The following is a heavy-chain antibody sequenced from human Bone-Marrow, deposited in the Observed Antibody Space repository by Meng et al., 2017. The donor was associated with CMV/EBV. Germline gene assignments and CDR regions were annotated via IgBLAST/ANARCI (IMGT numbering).Heavy chain of an antibody. CDR3: SAARLSPKHIET. D-gene: IGHD6-6*01. CDR2: KSPEGTT. V-gene: IGHV3-66*02. Sequence: GGSLRLSCAVSGFSVSNYYVTWVRQAPGKGLEWVSTKSPEGTTYYADSVRGRFTIARDDSANTLHLQLNSLRSEDTAMYFCSAARLSPKHIETWGRGTVVTVSS. J-gene: IGHJ5*02. CDR1: GFSVSNYY.